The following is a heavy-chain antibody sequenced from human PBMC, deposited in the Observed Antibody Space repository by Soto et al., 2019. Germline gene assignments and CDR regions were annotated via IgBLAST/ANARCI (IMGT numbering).Heavy chain of an antibody. CDR3: ASDGNFASLAAIDC. CDR1: GYTFTRNH. D-gene: IGHD3-16*02. V-gene: IGHV1-3*01. Sequence: QVHLVQSGAEVKKPGASVKVSCKASGYTFTRNHMHWVRQAPGQGLEWMGFINVATGNTRYSRKFQGRLILTRDTSASTTHLDLSGLTTDDTAVYYCASDGNFASLAAIDCWGQGTPITVSS. J-gene: IGHJ4*02. CDR2: INVATGNT.